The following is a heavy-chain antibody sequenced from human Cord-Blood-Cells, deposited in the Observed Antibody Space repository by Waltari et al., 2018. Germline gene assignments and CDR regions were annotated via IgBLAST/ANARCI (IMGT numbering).Heavy chain of an antibody. Sequence: ELQMVESGGGLVQPGGSLRLPCEASGLNFSVYSMNLVRQAPGKGLEWVSYISSSSSTIYYADSVKVRFTISRDNAKNSLYLQMNSLRDEDTTVYYCARAFSSWYDYWGQGTLVTVSS. CDR3: ARAFSSWYDY. D-gene: IGHD6-13*01. J-gene: IGHJ4*02. CDR1: GLNFSVYS. CDR2: ISSSSSTI. V-gene: IGHV3-48*02.